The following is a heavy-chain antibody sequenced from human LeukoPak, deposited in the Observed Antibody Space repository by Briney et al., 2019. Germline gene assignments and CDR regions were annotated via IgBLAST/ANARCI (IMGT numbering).Heavy chain of an antibody. Sequence: ASVKVSCKASRYTFTSYDINWVRQATGQGLEWMGWMNPKSGNTGYTQKFQGRVTITADESTSTAYMELSSLRSEDTAVYYCARGGYYDSSGYYYARWFDYWGQGTLVTVSS. CDR2: MNPKSGNT. CDR1: RYTFTSYD. V-gene: IGHV1-8*01. CDR3: ARGGYYDSSGYYYARWFDY. J-gene: IGHJ4*02. D-gene: IGHD3-22*01.